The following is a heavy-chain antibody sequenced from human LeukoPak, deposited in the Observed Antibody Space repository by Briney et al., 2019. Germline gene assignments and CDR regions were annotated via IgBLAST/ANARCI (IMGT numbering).Heavy chain of an antibody. CDR2: IRSKTDGGTT. CDR1: GFTLKNAW. CDR3: TTYYYDSSGYYYGDY. Sequence: GGSLRLSCVASGFTLKNAWMSWVRQAPGKGLEWVGRIRSKTDGGTTDYAAPVKGRFTISRDDSKNTLYLQMNSLKTEDTAVYYCTTYYYDSSGYYYGDYWGQGTLVTVSS. V-gene: IGHV3-15*01. D-gene: IGHD3-22*01. J-gene: IGHJ4*02.